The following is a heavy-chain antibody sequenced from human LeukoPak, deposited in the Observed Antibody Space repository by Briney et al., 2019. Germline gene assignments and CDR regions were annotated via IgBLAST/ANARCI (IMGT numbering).Heavy chain of an antibody. J-gene: IGHJ4*02. CDR3: ARDGTYDFWSGYPDY. CDR2: IWYDGSNK. CDR1: GFTFSSYA. D-gene: IGHD3-3*01. V-gene: IGHV3-33*08. Sequence: PGGSQRLSCAASGFTFSSYAMSWVRQAPGKGLEWVAVIWYDGSNKYYADSVKGRFTISRDNSKNTLYLQMNSLRAEDTAVYYCARDGTYDFWSGYPDYWGQGTLVTVSS.